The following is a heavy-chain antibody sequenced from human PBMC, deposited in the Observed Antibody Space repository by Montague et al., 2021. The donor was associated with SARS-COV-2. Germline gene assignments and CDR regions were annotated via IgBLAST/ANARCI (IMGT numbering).Heavy chain of an antibody. V-gene: IGHV4-39*01. CDR2: IYYSGGT. CDR3: ARHGRFSVIVNTPRGAFDI. CDR1: GGSISSSSYF. J-gene: IGHJ3*02. D-gene: IGHD3-22*01. Sequence: SETLSLTCSVSGGSISSSSYFWGWIRQPPGKGLEWIGSIYYSGGTYSNSSLKSRVTISVDTSKDQFSLKLSSVTAADTAVYYCARHGRFSVIVNTPRGAFDIWGPGTMVTVSS.